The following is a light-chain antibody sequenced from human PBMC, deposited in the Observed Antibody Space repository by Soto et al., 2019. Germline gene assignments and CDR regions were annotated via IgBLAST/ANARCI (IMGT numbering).Light chain of an antibody. CDR1: QSVRSDY. CDR2: DAS. V-gene: IGKV3-20*01. Sequence: EIVLTQSPGTLSLSPGEGAALSCRASQSVRSDYLAWYRQKPGQAPRLLIYDASSRATDIPDRFSGSGSGTDFTLTISRLEPEDFAVYFCQQYGSLPETFGQGTKVDIK. CDR3: QQYGSLPET. J-gene: IGKJ1*01.